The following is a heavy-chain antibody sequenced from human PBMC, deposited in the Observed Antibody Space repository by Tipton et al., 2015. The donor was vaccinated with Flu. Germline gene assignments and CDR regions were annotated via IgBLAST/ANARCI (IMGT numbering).Heavy chain of an antibody. V-gene: IGHV1-46*01. Sequence: QLVQSGAEVKKPGASVKVSCKASGYTFTSYYMHWVRQAPGQGLEWMGIINPSGGSTSYAQKFQGRVTMTRDTSTSTAYMELRSLRSDDTAVYYCARDRNRGWYSNYELDYFDYWGQGTLVTVSS. CDR2: INPSGGST. D-gene: IGHD4-11*01. CDR3: ARDRNRGWYSNYELDYFDY. J-gene: IGHJ4*02. CDR1: GYTFTSYY.